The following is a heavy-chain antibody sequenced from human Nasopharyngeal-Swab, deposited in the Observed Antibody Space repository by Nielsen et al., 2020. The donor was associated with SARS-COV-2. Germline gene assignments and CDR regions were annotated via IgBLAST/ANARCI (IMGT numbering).Heavy chain of an antibody. CDR3: AKAGVEGSGSYFPYYYYYMDV. J-gene: IGHJ6*03. D-gene: IGHD3-10*01. Sequence: GESLKISCAASGFTFSSYAMSWVRQAPGKGLEWVSAISGSGGSTYYADSVKGRFTISRDNSKNTLYLQMNSLRAEDTAVYYCAKAGVEGSGSYFPYYYYYMDVWGKGTTATVSS. CDR2: ISGSGGST. CDR1: GFTFSSYA. V-gene: IGHV3-23*01.